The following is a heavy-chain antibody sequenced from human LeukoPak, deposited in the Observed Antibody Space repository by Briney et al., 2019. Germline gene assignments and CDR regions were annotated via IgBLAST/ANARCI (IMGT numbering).Heavy chain of an antibody. Sequence: SVKVSCKASGGTFSSYTISWVRQAPGQGLEWMGGIIPIFGAANYAQKFQGRVTITADESTSTAYMELSSLRSEDTAVYYCAREAAAEIVIFDYWGQGTLVTVSS. CDR2: IIPIFGAA. D-gene: IGHD6-13*01. V-gene: IGHV1-69*01. CDR3: AREAAAEIVIFDY. J-gene: IGHJ4*02. CDR1: GGTFSSYT.